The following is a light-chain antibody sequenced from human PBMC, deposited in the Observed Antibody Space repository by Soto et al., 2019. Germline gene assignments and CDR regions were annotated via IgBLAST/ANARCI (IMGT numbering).Light chain of an antibody. V-gene: IGKV3-11*01. Sequence: EIVLTQSPATLSLSPGERATLSCRASQSVSNYLVWYQQKPGQAPRLFIYDASDRATGIPARFSGSGSGTDFTLTISSLEPEDFAVYYCQQRSNWPPYTFGQGTKLEIK. CDR1: QSVSNY. CDR3: QQRSNWPPYT. J-gene: IGKJ2*01. CDR2: DAS.